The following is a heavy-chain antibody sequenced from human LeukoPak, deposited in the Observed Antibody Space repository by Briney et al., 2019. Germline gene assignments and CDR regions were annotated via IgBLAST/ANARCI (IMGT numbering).Heavy chain of an antibody. CDR3: ARGYCSGGNCYPRDWFDP. J-gene: IGHJ5*02. D-gene: IGHD2-15*01. CDR1: GFTFGSYE. V-gene: IGHV3-48*03. Sequence: GGSLRLSCAASGFTFGSYEMNWVRHAPGKRLEWVSYISSSGSSIFYADSVKGRFTISRDNAKNSLYLQMNSLRAEDTAMYYCARGYCSGGNCYPRDWFDPWGQGTLVTVSS. CDR2: ISSSGSSI.